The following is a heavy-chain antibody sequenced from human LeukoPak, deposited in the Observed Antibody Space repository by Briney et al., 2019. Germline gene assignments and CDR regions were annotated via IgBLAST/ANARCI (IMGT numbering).Heavy chain of an antibody. Sequence: ASVQVSCKASGGTFSSYAISWVRQAPGQGLEWMGRIIPILGIANYAQKFQGRVTVTADKSTSTAYMELNSLRSEDTDVYYFACQTGSNGGMDVWGQGTTVTVSS. CDR1: GGTFSSYA. CDR3: ACQTGSNGGMDV. D-gene: IGHD4/OR15-4a*01. CDR2: IIPILGIA. J-gene: IGHJ6*02. V-gene: IGHV1-69*04.